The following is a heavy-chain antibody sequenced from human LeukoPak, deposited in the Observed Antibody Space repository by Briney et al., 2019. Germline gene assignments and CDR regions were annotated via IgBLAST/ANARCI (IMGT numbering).Heavy chain of an antibody. D-gene: IGHD2-21*02. J-gene: IGHJ3*01. CDR2: ISGSGDRT. CDR3: AKSNGGDWLFVAFNL. Sequence: GGSLRLSCAASGFSFNKYAMSWVRRAPGKELVWLSAISGSGDRTYYADSVKGRFTISRDNSKNTLSLQMNNLRAEDSAVYFCAKSNGGDWLFVAFNLWGQGTMVTVS. CDR1: GFSFNKYA. V-gene: IGHV3-23*01.